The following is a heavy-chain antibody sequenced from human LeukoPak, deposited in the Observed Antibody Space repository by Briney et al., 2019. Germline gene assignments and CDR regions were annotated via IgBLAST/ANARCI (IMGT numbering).Heavy chain of an antibody. CDR1: GYTFTGYY. CDR2: IIPIFGTA. J-gene: IGHJ6*03. D-gene: IGHD3-9*01. CDR3: ASGAETYYDILTGYFYMDV. Sequence: ASVKVSCKASGYTFTGYYMHWVRQAPGQGLEWMGGIIPIFGTANYAQKFQGRVTITADESTSTAYMELSSLRSEDTAVYYCASGAETYYDILTGYFYMDVWGKGTTVTISS. V-gene: IGHV1-69*13.